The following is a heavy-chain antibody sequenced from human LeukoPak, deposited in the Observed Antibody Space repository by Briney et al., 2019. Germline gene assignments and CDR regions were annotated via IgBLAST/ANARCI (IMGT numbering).Heavy chain of an antibody. Sequence: SETLSLTCTVSGGSISSYYWSWIRQPPGKGLERIGYIYYSGSTNYNPSLKSRVTISVDTSKNQFSLKLSSVTAADTAVYYCARVLVPAAIDYYYYGMDVWGQGTTVTVSS. CDR1: GGSISSYY. CDR3: ARVLVPAAIDYYYYGMDV. J-gene: IGHJ6*02. D-gene: IGHD2-2*02. V-gene: IGHV4-59*01. CDR2: IYYSGST.